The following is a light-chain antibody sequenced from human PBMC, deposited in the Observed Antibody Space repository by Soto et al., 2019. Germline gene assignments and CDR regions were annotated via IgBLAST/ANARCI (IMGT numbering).Light chain of an antibody. J-gene: IGKJ4*01. CDR1: QAFSNL. V-gene: IGKV1-12*01. CDR3: QQATTFPLT. Sequence: DIQMTQSPSSVSASVGDRVINSCRASQAFSNLLAWYQQKPGKAPKLLIYGASTLQGGVPSRFSGSGSGTEFTLTISSVQPEDFATYYCQQATTFPLTFGGGTKVDIK. CDR2: GAS.